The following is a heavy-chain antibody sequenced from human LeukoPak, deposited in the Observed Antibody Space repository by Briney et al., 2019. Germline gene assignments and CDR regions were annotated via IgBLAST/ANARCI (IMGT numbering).Heavy chain of an antibody. V-gene: IGHV3-15*01. CDR3: TTDFLDYYYDSSGFTLFDY. D-gene: IGHD3-22*01. Sequence: PGGSLRLSCAASGFTFSNAWMSWVRQAPGKGLEWVGRIKSKTDGGTTDYAAPVKGRFTISRDDSKNTLYLQMNSLKTEDTAVYYCTTDFLDYYYDSSGFTLFDYWGQGTLVTVSS. J-gene: IGHJ4*02. CDR2: IKSKTDGGTT. CDR1: GFTFSNAW.